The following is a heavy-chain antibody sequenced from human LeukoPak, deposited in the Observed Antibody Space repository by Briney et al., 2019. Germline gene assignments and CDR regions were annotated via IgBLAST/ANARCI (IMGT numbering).Heavy chain of an antibody. Sequence: GGSLRLSCEGSEFSFSSYWMSWVRQAPGKGLEWVANIKQDGSEKYYVDSVKGRFTISRDNAKNSLYLQMNSLRAEDTAVYYCARKNGLDYWGQGTLVTVSS. V-gene: IGHV3-7*01. J-gene: IGHJ4*02. CDR2: IKQDGSEK. CDR1: EFSFSSYW. CDR3: ARKNGLDY.